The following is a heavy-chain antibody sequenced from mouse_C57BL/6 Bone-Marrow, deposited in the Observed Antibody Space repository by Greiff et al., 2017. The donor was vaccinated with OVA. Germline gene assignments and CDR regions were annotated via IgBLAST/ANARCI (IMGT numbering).Heavy chain of an antibody. CDR2: IYPGDGDT. J-gene: IGHJ2*01. V-gene: IGHV1-82*01. CDR1: GYAFSSSW. Sequence: QVQLQQSGPELVKPGASVKISCKASGYAFSSSWMNWVKQRPGKGLEWIGRIYPGDGDTNYNGKFKGKATLTADTSSSTAYMHLSSLTSEDSAIYFCARTGTWSYFDYWGQGTTLTVSS. CDR3: ARTGTWSYFDY. D-gene: IGHD4-1*01.